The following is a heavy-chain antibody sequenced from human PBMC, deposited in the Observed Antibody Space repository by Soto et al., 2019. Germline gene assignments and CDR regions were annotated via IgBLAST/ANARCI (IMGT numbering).Heavy chain of an antibody. D-gene: IGHD6-13*01. J-gene: IGHJ6*01. CDR3: ARAIIAAAGRGTYYYGMDV. V-gene: IGHV1-69*13. CDR2: IIPIFGTA. CDR1: GGTFSSYA. Sequence: SVKVSCKASGGTFSSYAISWVRQAPGQGLEWMGGIIPIFGTANYAQKFQGRVTITADESTSTAYMELSSLRSEDTAVYYCARAIIAAAGRGTYYYGMDVWGQGTTVTVYS.